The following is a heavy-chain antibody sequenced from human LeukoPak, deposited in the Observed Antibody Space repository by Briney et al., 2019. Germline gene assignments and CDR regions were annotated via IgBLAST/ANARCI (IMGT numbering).Heavy chain of an antibody. D-gene: IGHD3-22*01. Sequence: GGSLRLSCAASGFTFSNFSMNWVRQAPGKGLEWVAVIWYDGSNKYYADSVKGRFTISRDNSKNTLYLQMNSLRAEDTAVYYCARDWDDSSSSTNNWFDPWGQGTLVTVSS. V-gene: IGHV3-33*08. CDR3: ARDWDDSSSSTNNWFDP. J-gene: IGHJ5*02. CDR1: GFTFSNFS. CDR2: IWYDGSNK.